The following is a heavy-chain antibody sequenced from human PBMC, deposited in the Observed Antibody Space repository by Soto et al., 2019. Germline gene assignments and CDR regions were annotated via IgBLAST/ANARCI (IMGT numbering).Heavy chain of an antibody. CDR3: ARYPFLVVARESSGWSLNRPNWLDP. V-gene: IGHV4-31*03. CDR1: GGSISSGGYY. Sequence: LSLTCTVSGGSISSGGYYWSWIREHPGKGLEWIGYIYYSGSTYYNPSLKSRVTISVDTSKNQFSLKLSSVTAADTAVYYCARYPFLVVARESSGWSLNRPNWLDPWGQGTRVVVS. J-gene: IGHJ5*02. D-gene: IGHD6-19*01. CDR2: IYYSGST.